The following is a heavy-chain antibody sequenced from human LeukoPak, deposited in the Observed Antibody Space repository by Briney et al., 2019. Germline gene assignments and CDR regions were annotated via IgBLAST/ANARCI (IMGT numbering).Heavy chain of an antibody. CDR2: ISGSGGST. CDR1: GFTFSSYA. V-gene: IGHV3-23*01. D-gene: IGHD1-26*01. J-gene: IGHJ4*02. CDR3: AKDSRGSYGNGYFDY. Sequence: GGSLRLSCAASGFTFSSYAMSWVRQAPGKGLEWVSAISGSGGSTYCADSVKGRFTISRDNSKNTLYLQMNSLRAEDTAVYYCAKDSRGSYGNGYFDYWGQGTLVTVSS.